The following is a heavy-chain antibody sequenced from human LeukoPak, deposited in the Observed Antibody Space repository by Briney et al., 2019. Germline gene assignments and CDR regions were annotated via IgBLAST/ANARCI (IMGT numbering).Heavy chain of an antibody. D-gene: IGHD2-2*01. CDR3: ARGLCSSTSCVDY. J-gene: IGHJ4*02. Sequence: ASVKVSCKASGYTFTSYAMHWVRQAPGQRLEWMGWINAGNGDTKYSQKFQGRVTMTTDTSTSTAYMELRSLRSDDTAVYYCARGLCSSTSCVDYWGQGTLVTVSS. CDR2: INAGNGDT. V-gene: IGHV1-3*01. CDR1: GYTFTSYA.